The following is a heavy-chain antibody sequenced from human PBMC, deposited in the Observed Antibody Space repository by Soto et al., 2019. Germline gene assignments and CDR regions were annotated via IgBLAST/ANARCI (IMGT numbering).Heavy chain of an antibody. CDR3: ARARKGSGSDYYYHYGMDV. Sequence: PSETLSLTCSVYGGSFSDYYWSWIRQPPGKGLEWIGEINHSGSTNYNPSLKSRVTISVHTSKNQFSLKLSSVTAADTAVYYCARARKGSGSDYYYHYGMDVWGKGTTVTRLL. CDR1: GGSFSDYY. D-gene: IGHD3-3*01. V-gene: IGHV4-34*01. J-gene: IGHJ6*04. CDR2: INHSGST.